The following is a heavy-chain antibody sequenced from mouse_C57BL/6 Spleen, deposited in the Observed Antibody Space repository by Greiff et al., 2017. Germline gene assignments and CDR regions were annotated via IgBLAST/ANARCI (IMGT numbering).Heavy chain of an antibody. J-gene: IGHJ4*01. D-gene: IGHD2-4*01. Sequence: EVNLVESGGGLVQPKGSLKLSCAASGFSFNTYAMNWVRQAPGKGLEWVARIRSKSNNYATYYADSVKDRFTISRDDSESMLYLQMNNLKTEDTAMYYCVRHAVYYDYDGSYYAMDYWGQGTSVTVSS. CDR1: GFSFNTYA. CDR2: IRSKSNNYAT. V-gene: IGHV10-1*01. CDR3: VRHAVYYDYDGSYYAMDY.